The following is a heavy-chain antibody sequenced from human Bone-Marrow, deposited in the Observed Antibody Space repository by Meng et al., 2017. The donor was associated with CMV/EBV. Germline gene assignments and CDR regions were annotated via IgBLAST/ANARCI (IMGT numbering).Heavy chain of an antibody. V-gene: IGHV4-34*01. Sequence: GSLRLSCAVYGGSFSGYYWSWIRQPPGKGLEWIGEINHSGSTNYNPSLKSRVTISVDTSKNQFSLKLSSVTAADTAVYYCARVQWLVPDYWGQGTLVTSPQ. J-gene: IGHJ4*02. CDR3: ARVQWLVPDY. CDR1: GGSFSGYY. D-gene: IGHD6-19*01. CDR2: INHSGST.